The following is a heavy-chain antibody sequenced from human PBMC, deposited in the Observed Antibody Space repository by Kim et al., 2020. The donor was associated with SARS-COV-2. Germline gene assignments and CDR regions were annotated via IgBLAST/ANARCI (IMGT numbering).Heavy chain of an antibody. D-gene: IGHD6-6*01. V-gene: IGHV5-51*01. J-gene: IGHJ4*02. CDR3: ARLGSIAARGDFDY. Sequence: FQGQVTISADKSISTAYLQWSSLKASDTAMYYCARLGSIAARGDFDYWGQGTLVTVSS.